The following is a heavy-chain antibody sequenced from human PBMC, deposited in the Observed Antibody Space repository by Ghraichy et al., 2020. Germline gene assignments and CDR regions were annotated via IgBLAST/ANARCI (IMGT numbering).Heavy chain of an antibody. CDR1: GGSISSYY. CDR3: ARGNEWLRLRLPNRGWYFDL. CDR2: IYYSGST. Sequence: SETLSLTCTVSGGSISSYYWSWIRQPPGKGLEWIGYIYYSGSTNYNPSLKSRVTISVDTSKNQFSLKLSSVTAADTAVYYCARGNEWLRLRLPNRGWYFDLWGRGTLVTVSS. V-gene: IGHV4-59*01. D-gene: IGHD5-12*01. J-gene: IGHJ2*01.